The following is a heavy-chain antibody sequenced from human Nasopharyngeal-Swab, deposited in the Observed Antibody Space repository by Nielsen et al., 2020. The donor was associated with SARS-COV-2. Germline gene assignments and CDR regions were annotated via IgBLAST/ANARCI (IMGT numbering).Heavy chain of an antibody. D-gene: IGHD6-13*01. V-gene: IGHV3-9*01. CDR1: GFTFDDYA. CDR2: ISWNSASI. CDR3: AKDIRASSWSLQFDY. Sequence: SLKISCATSGFTFDDYAMHWVRQAPGKGLEWVSGISWNSASINYADSVKGRFTIPRDNAKNSLFLQMNSLRAEDTAFYYCAKDIRASSWSLQFDYWGRGTPVTVSS. J-gene: IGHJ4*02.